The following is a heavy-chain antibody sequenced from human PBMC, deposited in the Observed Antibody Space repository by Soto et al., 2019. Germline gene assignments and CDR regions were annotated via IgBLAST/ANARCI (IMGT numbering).Heavy chain of an antibody. V-gene: IGHV4-59*02. Sequence: SETLSLTCPVSGGSVSNYYWSWVRQPPGKRLEWIGYIYYTGTHDYNPSLRGRATISVDTSKDQFSLKLTSVTAADTAVYYCARDRDRHSSGLPSFDPWGQGILVTVSS. J-gene: IGHJ5*02. CDR1: GGSVSNYY. D-gene: IGHD3-22*01. CDR3: ARDRDRHSSGLPSFDP. CDR2: IYYTGTH.